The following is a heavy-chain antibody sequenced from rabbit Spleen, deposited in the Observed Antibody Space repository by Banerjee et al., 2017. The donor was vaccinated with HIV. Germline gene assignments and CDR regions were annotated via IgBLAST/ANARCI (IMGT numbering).Heavy chain of an antibody. Sequence: QSLEESGGDLVKPGTSLTLTCTASGFSFSSSYYMCWVRQAPGKGLEWIACIYTGSSGSTYYASWAKGRCTFSKTSSTTVTLQMTSLTAADTATYFCARDLDGVIGWNFGWWGPGTLVTVS. V-gene: IGHV1S40*01. J-gene: IGHJ4*01. CDR3: ARDLDGVIGWNFGW. D-gene: IGHD1-1*01. CDR1: GFSFSSSYY. CDR2: IYTGSSGST.